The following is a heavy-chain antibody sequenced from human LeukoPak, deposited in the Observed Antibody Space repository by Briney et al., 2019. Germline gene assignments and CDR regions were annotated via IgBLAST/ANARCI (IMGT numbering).Heavy chain of an antibody. CDR2: IIPIFGTA. D-gene: IGHD2-2*01. CDR1: GGTFSSYA. V-gene: IGHV1-69*05. Sequence: ASVKVSCKASGGTFSSYAISWVRQAPGQGLEWMGGIIPIFGTANYAQKFQGRVTITTDESTSTAYMELSSLRSEDTAVYYCARDFGCSNTSCYGRFDYWGQETLVTVSS. CDR3: ARDFGCSNTSCYGRFDY. J-gene: IGHJ4*02.